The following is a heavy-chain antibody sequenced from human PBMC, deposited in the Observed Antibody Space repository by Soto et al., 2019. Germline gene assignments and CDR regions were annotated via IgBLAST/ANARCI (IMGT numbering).Heavy chain of an antibody. D-gene: IGHD3-3*01. CDR1: GYTFTSYG. J-gene: IGHJ6*02. V-gene: IGHV1-18*04. CDR2: ISAYNGNT. Sequence: ASVKVSCKASGYTFTSYGISWVRQAPGQGLEWMGWISAYNGNTNYAQKLQGRVTMTTDTSTSTAYMELRSLRSDDTAVYYCVRVGYDFWSGYYYYGMDVWGQGTTVTVSS. CDR3: VRVGYDFWSGYYYYGMDV.